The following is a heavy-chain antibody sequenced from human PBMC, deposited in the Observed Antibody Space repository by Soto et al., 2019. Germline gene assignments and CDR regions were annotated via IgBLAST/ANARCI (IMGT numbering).Heavy chain of an antibody. J-gene: IGHJ6*03. Sequence: ASVKVSCKASGYTFTSYDINWVRQATGQGLEWMGWMNPNSGNTGYAQKFQGRVTMTRNTSISTAYMELSSLRSEDTAVYYCARGGGTLVGYSGFSLYYYYMDVWGKGTTVTVSS. CDR3: ARGGGTLVGYSGFSLYYYYMDV. CDR2: MNPNSGNT. CDR1: GYTFTSYD. D-gene: IGHD5-12*01. V-gene: IGHV1-8*01.